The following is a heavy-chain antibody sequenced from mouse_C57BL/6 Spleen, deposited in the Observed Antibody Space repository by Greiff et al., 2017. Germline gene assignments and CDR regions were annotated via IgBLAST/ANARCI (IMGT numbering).Heavy chain of an antibody. Sequence: VQLQQPGAELVRPGSSVKLSCKASGYTFTSYWMDWVKQRPGQGLEWIGNIYPSDSETHYNQKFKDKATLTVDKSSSTAYMQLSSLTSEDSAVYYCASPYGSSYGYFDVWGTGTTVTVSS. CDR1: GYTFTSYW. CDR2: IYPSDSET. J-gene: IGHJ1*03. CDR3: ASPYGSSYGYFDV. D-gene: IGHD1-1*01. V-gene: IGHV1-61*01.